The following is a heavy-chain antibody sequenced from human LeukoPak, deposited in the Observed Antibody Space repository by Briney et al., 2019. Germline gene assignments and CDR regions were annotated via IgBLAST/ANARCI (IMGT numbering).Heavy chain of an antibody. CDR1: GGSISSYY. Sequence: PSETLSLTCTVSGGSISSYYWSWIRQPAGKGLEWIGRIYTSGSTNYNPSLKSRVTISVDKSKNQFSLKLSSVTAADTAVYYCARDLRNTISDASDIWGQGTMVTVSS. V-gene: IGHV4-4*07. CDR2: IYTSGST. CDR3: ARDLRNTISDASDI. J-gene: IGHJ3*02. D-gene: IGHD5-24*01.